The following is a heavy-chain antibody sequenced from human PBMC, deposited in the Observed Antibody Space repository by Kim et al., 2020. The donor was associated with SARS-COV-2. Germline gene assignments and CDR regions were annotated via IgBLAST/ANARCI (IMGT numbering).Heavy chain of an antibody. CDR3: ARGGQHTYGYDY. V-gene: IGHV3-23*01. J-gene: IGHJ4*02. D-gene: IGHD5-18*01. Sequence: YYADSVNGRLTISRDNSKKTLYLQMNSLSADDTAVYYCARGGQHTYGYDYWGQGTLVTVSS.